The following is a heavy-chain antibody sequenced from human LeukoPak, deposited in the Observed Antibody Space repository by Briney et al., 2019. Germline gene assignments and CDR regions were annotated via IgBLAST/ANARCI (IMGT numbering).Heavy chain of an antibody. J-gene: IGHJ3*02. V-gene: IGHV4-34*01. CDR1: GGSFSGYY. Sequence: SETLSLTCAVYGGSFSGYYWSWIRQPPGKGLEWIGEINHSGSTNYNPSLKSRVTISVDTSKNQFSLKLSSVTAADTAVYYCARPYCTNGVCYRDAFDIWGQGTMVTVSS. CDR3: ARPYCTNGVCYRDAFDI. D-gene: IGHD2-8*01. CDR2: INHSGST.